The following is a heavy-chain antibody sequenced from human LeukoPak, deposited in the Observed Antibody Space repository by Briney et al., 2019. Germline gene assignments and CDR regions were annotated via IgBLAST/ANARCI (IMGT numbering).Heavy chain of an antibody. CDR3: TTAEDDYTNCCYHDNYAMGV. Sequence: GGSLRLSCSASAFTFDDYAMLGVRQAPGQGREGGAGISWSSGTIDHADTVKGRFIISKDNTKNSLYSQMNSLSPEHTALYSGTTAEDDYTNCCYHDNYAMGVWGQGTTVTVS. V-gene: IGHV3-9*01. CDR1: AFTFDDYA. J-gene: IGHJ6*02. D-gene: IGHD4-4*01. CDR2: ISWSSGTI.